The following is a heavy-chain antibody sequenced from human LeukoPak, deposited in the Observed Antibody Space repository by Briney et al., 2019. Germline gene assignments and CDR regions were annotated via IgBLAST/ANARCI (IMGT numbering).Heavy chain of an antibody. CDR1: GGTFSSYA. Sequence: SVKVSCKASGGTFSSYAISWVRQAPGQGLEWMGGIIPIFGTANYAQKFQGRVTITTDESTSTAYMELSSLRSEDTAVYYCARVIIKYSNYVVSHYYYYMDVWGKGTTVTVSS. CDR3: ARVIIKYSNYVVSHYYYYMDV. D-gene: IGHD4-11*01. CDR2: IIPIFGTA. V-gene: IGHV1-69*05. J-gene: IGHJ6*03.